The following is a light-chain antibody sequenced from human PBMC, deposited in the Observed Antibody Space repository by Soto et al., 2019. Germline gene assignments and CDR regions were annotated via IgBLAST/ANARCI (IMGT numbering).Light chain of an antibody. CDR2: AAT. CDR3: QQANSFPLT. CDR1: QDIRSW. J-gene: IGKJ4*01. V-gene: IGKV1-12*01. Sequence: DIQMTQSPSYVSASVGDRVSITCRASQDIRSWLAWYQQRPGKAPKLLIYAATILQSGVPSRFRGSGSGTTFTLTINNLQPEDFESYFCQQANSFPLTLRGGTKVDIK.